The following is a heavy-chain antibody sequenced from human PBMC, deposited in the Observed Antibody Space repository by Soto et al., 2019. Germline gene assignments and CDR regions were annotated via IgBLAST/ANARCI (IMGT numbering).Heavy chain of an antibody. CDR2: IVPVFGRP. D-gene: IGHD5-12*01. J-gene: IGHJ1*01. V-gene: IGHV1-69*13. Sequence: AASVKVSCKASGGTFSSYAISWVRQAPGLGLEWMGGIVPVFGRPNYAQRFRGRLTITADESTSTGYMELISLRSDDTAVYYCAREASGYNFWGQGTQVTVSS. CDR1: GGTFSSYA. CDR3: AREASGYNF.